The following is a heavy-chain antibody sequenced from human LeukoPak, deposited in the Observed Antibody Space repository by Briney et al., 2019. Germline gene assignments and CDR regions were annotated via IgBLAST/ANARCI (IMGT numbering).Heavy chain of an antibody. Sequence: GGSLRLSCAVSGFTFSNYLMHWVRQAPGGGLVWVSRINIDETNAYADSVSGRFTISRDNAKNTLYLQMNSLRAEDTAVYYCARVGGHCSGGSCYYFDYWGQGTLVTVSS. D-gene: IGHD2-15*01. CDR1: GFTFSNYL. V-gene: IGHV3-74*01. CDR3: ARVGGHCSGGSCYYFDY. CDR2: INIDETNA. J-gene: IGHJ4*02.